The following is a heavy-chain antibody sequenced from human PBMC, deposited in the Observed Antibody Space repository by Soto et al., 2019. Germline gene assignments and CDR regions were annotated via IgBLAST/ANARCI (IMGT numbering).Heavy chain of an antibody. CDR1: GYTFTSYG. J-gene: IGHJ4*02. CDR2: ISAYNGNT. Sequence: GASVKVSCKASGYTFTSYGISWVRQAPGQGLEWMGWISAYNGNTNYAQKLQGRVTMTTDTSTSTAYMELRSLRSDDTAVYYCARKNTYGDYSEFDYWAQGTLVTVSS. V-gene: IGHV1-18*01. CDR3: ARKNTYGDYSEFDY. D-gene: IGHD4-17*01.